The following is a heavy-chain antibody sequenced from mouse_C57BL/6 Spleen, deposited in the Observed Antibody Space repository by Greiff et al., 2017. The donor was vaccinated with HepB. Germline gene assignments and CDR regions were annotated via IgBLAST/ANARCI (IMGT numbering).Heavy chain of an antibody. CDR2: IYPGGGYT. V-gene: IGHV1-63*01. J-gene: IGHJ2*01. D-gene: IGHD3-2*02. Sequence: QVQLQQSGAELVRPGTSVKMSCKASGYTFTNYWIGWAKQRPGHGLEWIGDIYPGGGYTNYNEKFKGKATLTADKSSSTAYMQFSSLTSEDSAIYYCARSAAQALDYWGQGTTLTVSS. CDR1: GYTFTNYW. CDR3: ARSAAQALDY.